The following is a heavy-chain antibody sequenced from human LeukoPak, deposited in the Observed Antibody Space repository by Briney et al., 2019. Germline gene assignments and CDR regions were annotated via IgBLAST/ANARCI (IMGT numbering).Heavy chain of an antibody. J-gene: IGHJ4*02. CDR1: GYTFTSYG. CDR3: AWSTIFGVVTVEFEY. V-gene: IGHV1-18*01. CDR2: ISAYNGNT. D-gene: IGHD3-3*01. Sequence: ASVTVSCKASGYTFTSYGISWVRQAPGQGLEWMGWISAYNGNTNYAQKLQGRVTMTTDTSTSTASMELRSLTSDDTPVYYLAWSTIFGVVTVEFEYWGQGTLVTVSS.